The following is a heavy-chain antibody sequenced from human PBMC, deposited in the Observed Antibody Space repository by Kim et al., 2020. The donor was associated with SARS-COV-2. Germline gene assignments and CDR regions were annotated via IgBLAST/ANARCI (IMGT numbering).Heavy chain of an antibody. V-gene: IGHV1-58*01. D-gene: IGHD2-2*01. J-gene: IGHJ3*02. CDR1: GFTFTSSA. CDR2: IVVGSGNT. CDR3: AADRLVVVVPAAPEVDAFDI. Sequence: SVKVSCKASGFTFTSSAVQWVRQARGQRLEWIGWIVVGSGNTNYAQKFQERVTITRDMSTSTAYMELSSLRSEDTAVYYCAADRLVVVVPAAPEVDAFDIWGQGTMVTVSS.